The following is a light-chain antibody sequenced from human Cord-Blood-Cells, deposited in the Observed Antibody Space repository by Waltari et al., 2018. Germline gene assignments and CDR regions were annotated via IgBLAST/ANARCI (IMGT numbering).Light chain of an antibody. CDR1: QAISSY. V-gene: IGKV1-9*01. CDR3: QQLNSYPQT. J-gene: IGKJ1*01. Sequence: DIQLTQSPSFLSASVGDRVIITCRASQAISSYLDWYQQKPGKAPKLLNYAASTLQSGVPSRFSGSGSGTEFTLTISSLQPEDFATYYCQQLNSYPQTFGQGTKVEIK. CDR2: AAS.